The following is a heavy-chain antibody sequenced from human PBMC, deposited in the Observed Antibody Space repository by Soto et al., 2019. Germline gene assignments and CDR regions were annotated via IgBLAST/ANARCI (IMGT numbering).Heavy chain of an antibody. Sequence: GASVKVSCKASGYTFTGYYMHWVRQAPGQGLEWMGWINPNSGGTNYAQKFQGWVTMTRDTSISTAYMELSRLRSDDTAVYYCARDGCNYRTGGGYYYGMDVWGQGTTVTVSS. J-gene: IGHJ6*02. CDR3: ARDGCNYRTGGGYYYGMDV. D-gene: IGHD5-12*01. V-gene: IGHV1-2*04. CDR1: GYTFTGYY. CDR2: INPNSGGT.